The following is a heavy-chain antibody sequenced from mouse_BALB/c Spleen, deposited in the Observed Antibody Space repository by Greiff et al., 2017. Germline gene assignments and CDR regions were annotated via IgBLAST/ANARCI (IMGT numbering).Heavy chain of an antibody. CDR3: TRGYYGSYYAMDY. D-gene: IGHD1-1*01. V-gene: IGHV1S22*01. Sequence: LQQPGSELVRPGASVKLSCKASGYTFTSYWMHWVKQRHGQGLEWIGNIYPGSGSTNYDEKFKSKGTLTVDTSSSTAYMHLSSLTSEDSAVYYCTRGYYGSYYAMDYWGQGTSVTVSS. CDR2: IYPGSGST. CDR1: GYTFTSYW. J-gene: IGHJ4*01.